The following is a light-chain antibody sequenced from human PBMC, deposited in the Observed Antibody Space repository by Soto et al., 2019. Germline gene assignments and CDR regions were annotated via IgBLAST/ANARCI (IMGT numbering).Light chain of an antibody. Sequence: EIVLTQSPGTLSLSPGERATLSCRTRQSVSSSYLAWYQQKPGQAPRLLIYGASSRATGIPDRFSGSGSGTDFTLTIIRLEPEDFALYYCQQYGRSWWTFGQGTKVEIK. CDR3: QQYGRSWWT. CDR2: GAS. J-gene: IGKJ1*01. CDR1: QSVSSSY. V-gene: IGKV3-20*01.